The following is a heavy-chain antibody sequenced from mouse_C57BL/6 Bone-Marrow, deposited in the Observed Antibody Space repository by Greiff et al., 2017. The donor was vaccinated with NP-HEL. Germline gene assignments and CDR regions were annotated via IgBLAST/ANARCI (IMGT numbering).Heavy chain of an antibody. V-gene: IGHV2-5*01. D-gene: IGHD1-1*01. CDR1: GFSLTSYG. Sequence: QVQLQQSGPGLVQPSQSLSITCTVSGFSLTSYGVHWVRQSPGKGLEWLGVIWRGGSTDYNADFMSSLSITKDNSKSQVFFKMNSLQADDTAIYYWASRTLYYGSRGWYFDVWGTGTTVTVSS. CDR2: IWRGGST. CDR3: ASRTLYYGSRGWYFDV. J-gene: IGHJ1*03.